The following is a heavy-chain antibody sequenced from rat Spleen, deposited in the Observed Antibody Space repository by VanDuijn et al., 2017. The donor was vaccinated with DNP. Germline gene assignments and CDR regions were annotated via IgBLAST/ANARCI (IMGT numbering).Heavy chain of an antibody. V-gene: IGHV3-1*01. J-gene: IGHJ3*01. CDR2: ISYSGST. CDR3: ATHGGSFKGNWFAY. CDR1: GYSITSNY. Sequence: EVQLQESGPGLVKPSQSLSLTCSVTGYSITSNYWAWIRKFPGNKMEWMGYISYSGSTAYNPSLRSRISVTRDTSKNQFFLHLSSVTAADTATYYCATHGGSFKGNWFAYWGQGTLVTVSS. D-gene: IGHD1-2*01.